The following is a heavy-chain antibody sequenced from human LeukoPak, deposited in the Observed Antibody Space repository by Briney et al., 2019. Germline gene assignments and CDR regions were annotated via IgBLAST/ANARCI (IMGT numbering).Heavy chain of an antibody. J-gene: IGHJ4*02. Sequence: SQTLSLTCAISGDSVSSNTASWNWIRQSPSRGLEWLGRTYSRSKWYNEYAASMKSRITINSDTSKNRFSLQLNSVTPEDTAVYYCARATYHFDNWGQGTLVTVSS. D-gene: IGHD2-2*02. CDR2: TYSRSKWYN. V-gene: IGHV6-1*01. CDR1: GDSVSSNTAS. CDR3: ARATYHFDN.